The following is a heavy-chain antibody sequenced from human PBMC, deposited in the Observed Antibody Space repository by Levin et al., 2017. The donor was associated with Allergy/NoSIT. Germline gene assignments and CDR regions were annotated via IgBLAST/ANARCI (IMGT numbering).Heavy chain of an antibody. V-gene: IGHV1-69*10. J-gene: IGHJ3*02. Sequence: SVKVSCRSSGGTFDNYAISWVRQAPGQGPEWMGGIIPMFGVPDSAQKFQGRITITADKSTSTVYMELSSLRSEDTAVYYCATRQHYESVWLNYRQGAFDIWGQGTMVIVSS. CDR1: GGTFDNYA. CDR3: ATRQHYESVWLNYRQGAFDI. CDR2: IIPMFGVP. D-gene: IGHD3-16*01.